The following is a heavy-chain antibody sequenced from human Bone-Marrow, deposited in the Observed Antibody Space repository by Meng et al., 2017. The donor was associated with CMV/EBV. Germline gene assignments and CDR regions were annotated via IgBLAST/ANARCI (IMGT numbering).Heavy chain of an antibody. D-gene: IGHD2-2*01. CDR1: GYTFSAHF. Sequence: ASVKVSCKTSGYTFSAHFVNWVRQAPGQGLEWMGWINTNSGGTNYAQKFQGRVTMTRDTSISTAYMELSRLRSDDTAVYYCARERKVRPYQLLRGWFDPWGQGTLVTVSS. CDR3: ARERKVRPYQLLRGWFDP. CDR2: INTNSGGT. J-gene: IGHJ5*02. V-gene: IGHV1-2*02.